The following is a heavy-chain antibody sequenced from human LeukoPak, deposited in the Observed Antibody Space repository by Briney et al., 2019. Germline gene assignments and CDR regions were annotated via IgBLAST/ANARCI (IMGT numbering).Heavy chain of an antibody. CDR1: GNSISNTYY. D-gene: IGHD1-26*01. V-gene: IGHV4-38-2*01. CDR3: ARNSSGNYFDY. Sequence: SETLSLTCAVSGNSISNTYYWGRIRQPPGKELEWIGSIYNSGSTHYNPSLKSRVTISVDTTKNQFSLKLSSVTAADTAVYYCARNSSGNYFDYWGQGTLVTVSS. J-gene: IGHJ4*02. CDR2: IYNSGST.